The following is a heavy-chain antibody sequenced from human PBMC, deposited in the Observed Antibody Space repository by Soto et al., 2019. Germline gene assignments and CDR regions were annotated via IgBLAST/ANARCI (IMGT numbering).Heavy chain of an antibody. J-gene: IGHJ4*02. CDR2: ISAYNGNT. V-gene: IGHV1-18*01. CDR3: AFHTRGEYSYDYFDY. D-gene: IGHD5-18*01. Sequence: ASVKVSCKTSGYTFTRYGIGWVRQAPGQGLEWMGWISAYNGNTNYAQQLQGRVTMTTDTSTSTAYMELRSLRSDDTAVYYCAFHTRGEYSYDYFDYWGQGTLVTVSS. CDR1: GYTFTRYG.